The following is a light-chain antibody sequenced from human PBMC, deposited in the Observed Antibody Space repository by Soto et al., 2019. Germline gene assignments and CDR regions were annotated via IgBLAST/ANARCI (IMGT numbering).Light chain of an antibody. CDR3: QQWSNWPLT. Sequence: EIVLTQSPATLSLSPGEIASLSCRASQSVSTYSVWYQQKPGQPPRLLIYDASNRATGIPARFSGSGSGTDFTLTISSLEPEDFAVYYCQQWSNWPLTFGGGTKVEIK. CDR2: DAS. CDR1: QSVSTY. V-gene: IGKV3-11*01. J-gene: IGKJ4*01.